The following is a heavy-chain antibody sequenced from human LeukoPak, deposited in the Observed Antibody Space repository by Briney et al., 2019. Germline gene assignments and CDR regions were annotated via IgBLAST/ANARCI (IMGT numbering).Heavy chain of an antibody. Sequence: GGSLRLSCAASGFTFSTYWMHWVRQAPGKGLVWVSHINVDGSGATYADSVKGRFTISRDNAKNTLYLHMNSLRAEDTAVYYCARATRIYSSGWYYSFDYWGRGTLVTVSS. V-gene: IGHV3-74*01. CDR1: GFTFSTYW. CDR2: INVDGSGA. J-gene: IGHJ4*02. D-gene: IGHD6-19*01. CDR3: ARATRIYSSGWYYSFDY.